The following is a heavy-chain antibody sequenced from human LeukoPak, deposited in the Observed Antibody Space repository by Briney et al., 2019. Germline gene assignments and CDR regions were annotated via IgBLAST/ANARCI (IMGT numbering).Heavy chain of an antibody. V-gene: IGHV1-2*02. D-gene: IGHD3-10*01. CDR1: GYTFTAYY. Sequence: GASVKVSCKASGYTFTAYYMHWVRQAPGQGLEWMGWINPNSGGTNYAQKFQGRVTMTRDTSISTAYMELSSLRSDDTAVYYRARNYYGSERKFYPGGYWGQGTLVTVSS. CDR2: INPNSGGT. J-gene: IGHJ4*02. CDR3: ARNYYGSERKFYPGGY.